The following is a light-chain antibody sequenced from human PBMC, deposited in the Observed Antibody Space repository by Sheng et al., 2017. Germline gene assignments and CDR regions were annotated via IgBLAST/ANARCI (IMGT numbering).Light chain of an antibody. V-gene: IGKV3-11*01. CDR1: QSVSSN. CDR2: DAS. Sequence: EIVMTQSPATLSVSPGERATLSCRASQSVSSNLDWYQQKPGQAPRLLIYDASNRATGIPARFSGSGSGTDFTLTISSLEPEDFAVYYCQQRSNWPPYTFGQGTKLEI. CDR3: QQRSNWPPYT. J-gene: IGKJ2*01.